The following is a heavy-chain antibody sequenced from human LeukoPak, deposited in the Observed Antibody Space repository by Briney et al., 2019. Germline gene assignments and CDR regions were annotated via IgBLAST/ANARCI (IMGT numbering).Heavy chain of an antibody. D-gene: IGHD2-2*01. J-gene: IGHJ4*02. V-gene: IGHV3-21*01. CDR1: RFTFRSYS. CDR2: ISSSSGYI. CDR3: ARDPTPAVVPGAIDY. Sequence: PGGSLRLSCAASRFTFRSYSMNWVRQAPGKGLEWVSSISSSSGYIYYADSVKGRFTISRDNAKNSLYLQMNSLRAEDTAVYYCARDPTPAVVPGAIDYWGQGTLVTVSS.